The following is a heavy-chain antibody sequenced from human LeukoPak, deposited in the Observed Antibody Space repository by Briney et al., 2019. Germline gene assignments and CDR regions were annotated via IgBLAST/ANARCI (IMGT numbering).Heavy chain of an antibody. CDR3: GRQAAPDY. V-gene: IGHV3-7*01. Sequence: GGSLRLSCAASGFSLSTYWMSWVRQAPGKGLEWVANIKQDESEKDYVDSVKGRFTISRDNAKNSLYLQMNSLRAEDTAVYYCGRQAAPDYWGQGILVTVSS. CDR2: IKQDESEK. CDR1: GFSLSTYW. J-gene: IGHJ4*02. D-gene: IGHD2-15*01.